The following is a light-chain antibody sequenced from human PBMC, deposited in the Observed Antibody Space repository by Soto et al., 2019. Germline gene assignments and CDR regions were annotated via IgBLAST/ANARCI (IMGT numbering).Light chain of an antibody. V-gene: IGKV3-11*01. CDR3: LHRNNWPPRFT. J-gene: IGKJ3*01. CDR1: QRIIAS. CDR2: GDS. Sequence: EIVLTQSPATLSLSPGERATLSCGASQRIIASLAWYQHKPGQAPRLLIYGDSNSAGGIPARFSGSGSGTDFNLTISGLEAEDFAIYYCLHRNNWPPRFTFGPGTAVEVK.